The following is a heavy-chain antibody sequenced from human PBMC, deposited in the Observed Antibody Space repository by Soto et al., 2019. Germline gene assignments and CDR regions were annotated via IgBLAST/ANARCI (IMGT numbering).Heavy chain of an antibody. V-gene: IGHV1-69*08. CDR2: IIPILGIA. D-gene: IGHD4-17*01. CDR1: GGTFSSYT. J-gene: IGHJ4*02. Sequence: QVQLVQSGAEVKKPGSSVKVSCKASGGTFSSYTISWVRQAPGQGLEWMGRIIPILGIANYAQKFQGRVTITADKSTSTAYMELSSLGSEDTAVYYCARELSGYGSTVTTRLGYWGQGTLVTVSS. CDR3: ARELSGYGSTVTTRLGY.